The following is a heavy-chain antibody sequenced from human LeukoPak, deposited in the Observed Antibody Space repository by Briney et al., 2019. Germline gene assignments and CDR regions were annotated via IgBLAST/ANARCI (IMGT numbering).Heavy chain of an antibody. CDR2: IYYSGST. D-gene: IGHD3-22*01. J-gene: IGHJ3*02. CDR1: GGFISSGGYY. V-gene: IGHV4-31*03. Sequence: PSETLSLTCTVSGGFISSGGYYWSWIRQHPGKGLEWIGYIYYSGSTYYNPSLKSRVTISVDTSKNQFSLKLSSVTAADTAVYYCASSYYYDSSGYYGDAFDIWGQGTMVTVSS. CDR3: ASSYYYDSSGYYGDAFDI.